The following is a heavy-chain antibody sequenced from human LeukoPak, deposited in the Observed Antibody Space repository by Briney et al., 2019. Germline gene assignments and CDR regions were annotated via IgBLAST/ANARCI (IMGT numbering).Heavy chain of an antibody. CDR3: ARDLVGYYGSGSLDY. CDR1: GGTFSSYA. J-gene: IGHJ4*02. Sequence: GASVKVSCKASGGTFSSYAISWVRQVPGQGLEWMGRIIPILGIANYAQKFQGRVTITADKSTSTAYMELSSLRSEDTAVYYCARDLVGYYGSGSLDYWGQGTLVTVSS. V-gene: IGHV1-69*04. CDR2: IIPILGIA. D-gene: IGHD3-10*01.